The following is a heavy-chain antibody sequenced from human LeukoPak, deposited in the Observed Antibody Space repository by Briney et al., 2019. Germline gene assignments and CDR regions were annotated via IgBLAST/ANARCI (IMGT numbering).Heavy chain of an antibody. D-gene: IGHD6-13*01. CDR3: ARDKQQPYTNWFDL. CDR1: GGTFSGYA. CDR2: IIPIFGTA. J-gene: IGHJ5*02. Sequence: SVKVSCKASGGTFSGYAISWVRQAPGQGPEWMGRIIPIFGTANYAQKFQGRVTITTDESTSTAYMELSSLRSEDTAVYYCARDKQQPYTNWFDLWGQGTLVTVSS. V-gene: IGHV1-69*05.